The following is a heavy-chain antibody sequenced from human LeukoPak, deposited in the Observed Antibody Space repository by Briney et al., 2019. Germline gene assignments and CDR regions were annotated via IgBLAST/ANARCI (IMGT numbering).Heavy chain of an antibody. V-gene: IGHV3-30*01. CDR1: GFPFHTHA. CDR2: ISFDGNTK. J-gene: IGHJ4*02. CDR3: ARDMSEKYTADY. Sequence: GRSLRLSCAAYGFPFHTHAMHWVRQAPGKGLEWVAFISFDGNTKYYSDSVRGRFPISRDNSKNTVYLQMNSLRPEDTAVYYCARDMSEKYTADYWGQGALVTVSS. D-gene: IGHD1-1*01.